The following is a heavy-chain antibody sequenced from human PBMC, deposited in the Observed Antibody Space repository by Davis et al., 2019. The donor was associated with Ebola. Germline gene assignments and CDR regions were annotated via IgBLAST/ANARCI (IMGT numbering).Heavy chain of an antibody. J-gene: IGHJ4*02. CDR2: VRSHGSDD. D-gene: IGHD4-11*01. Sequence: GESLKISCAASGFTFSSYSMSWVRQAPGRGLEWVAFVRSHGSDDHYADSVKGRFNISRDNSKNTLYLQMNSLRPEDTAVYYFARDSDDYSFDYWGQGTLVTVSS. CDR1: GFTFSSYS. CDR3: ARDSDDYSFDY. V-gene: IGHV3-30*02.